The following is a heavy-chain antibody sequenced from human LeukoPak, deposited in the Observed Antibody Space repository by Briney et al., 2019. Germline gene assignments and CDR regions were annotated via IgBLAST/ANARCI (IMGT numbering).Heavy chain of an antibody. CDR2: LNHSGST. Sequence: PSETLPLTCAVYGGSFSGYYWSWIRQPPGKGLEWIGELNHSGSTNYNPSLKSRVTISVDTSKNQFSLKLSSVTAADTAVYYCARCYVANYYGMDVWGQGTTVTVSS. V-gene: IGHV4-34*01. CDR1: GGSFSGYY. J-gene: IGHJ6*02. CDR3: ARCYVANYYGMDV. D-gene: IGHD5-12*01.